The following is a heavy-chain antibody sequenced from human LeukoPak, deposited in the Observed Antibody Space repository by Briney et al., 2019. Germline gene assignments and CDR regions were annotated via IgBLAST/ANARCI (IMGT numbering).Heavy chain of an antibody. V-gene: IGHV3-23*01. D-gene: IGHD1-14*01. J-gene: IGHJ4*02. CDR1: GFALSSYV. CDR3: AKDQPLETTLDS. CDR2: ITGGGDTT. Sequence: GGSLRLSCEASGFALSSYVISSVRQAPGKGLEWVSTITGGGDTTYYADSVKGRFTISRDNSRNALYLQMNSLRAEDTAVYYCAKDQPLETTLDSWGQGTLVTVSS.